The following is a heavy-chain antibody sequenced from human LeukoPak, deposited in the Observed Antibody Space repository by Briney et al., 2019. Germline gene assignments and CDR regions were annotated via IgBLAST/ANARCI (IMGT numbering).Heavy chain of an antibody. CDR2: ISGSGGST. Sequence: GGSLRLSCAASGFTFSSYAMRWLRQAPGKGLEWVSAISGSGGSTYYADSVKGRFTISRDNSKNTLYLQINSLRAEDTAVYYCAKAPLGFLEWRTRYYMDVWGKGTTVTVSS. CDR1: GFTFSSYA. J-gene: IGHJ6*03. D-gene: IGHD3-3*01. V-gene: IGHV3-23*01. CDR3: AKAPLGFLEWRTRYYMDV.